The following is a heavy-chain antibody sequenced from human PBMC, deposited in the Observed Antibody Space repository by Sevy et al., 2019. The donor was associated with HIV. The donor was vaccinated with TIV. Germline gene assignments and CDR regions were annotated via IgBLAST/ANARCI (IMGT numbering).Heavy chain of an antibody. D-gene: IGHD3-22*01. CDR1: EFTFSSYS. CDR3: ARGGYYYDNAAYYALDS. CDR2: IIPSDTTI. Sequence: GGSLRLSCAASEFTFSSYSMNWVRQAPGKGLEWISYIIPSDTTIYYADSVKGRFTISRDNAKNSLYLQMNNVRVEDTAVYYCARGGYYYDNAAYYALDSWGQGTLVTVSS. V-gene: IGHV3-48*01. J-gene: IGHJ4*02.